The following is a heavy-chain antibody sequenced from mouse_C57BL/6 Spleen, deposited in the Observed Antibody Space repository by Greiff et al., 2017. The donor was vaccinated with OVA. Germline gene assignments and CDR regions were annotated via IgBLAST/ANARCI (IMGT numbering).Heavy chain of an antibody. V-gene: IGHV1-55*01. D-gene: IGHD2-2*01. J-gene: IGHJ2*01. CDR3: ARGGYDGYFDY. CDR2: IYPGSGST. Sequence: QVQLQQPGAELVKPGASVKMSCKASGYTFTSYWITWVKQRPGQGLEWIGDIYPGSGSTNYNQKFKGKSTLTVDKSSSTAYMQLSSLTSEDSAVYYCARGGYDGYFDYWGQGTTLTVSS. CDR1: GYTFTSYW.